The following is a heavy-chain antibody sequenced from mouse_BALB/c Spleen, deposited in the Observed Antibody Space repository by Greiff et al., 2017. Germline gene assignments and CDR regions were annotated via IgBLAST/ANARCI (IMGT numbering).Heavy chain of an antibody. CDR2: IDPANGNT. D-gene: IGHD2-9*01. V-gene: IGHV14-3*02. CDR3: ARASYYGYDENAMDY. Sequence: VQLQQSGAELVKPGASVKLSCTASGFNIKDTYMHWVKQRPEQGLEWIGRIDPANGNTKYDPKFQGKATITADTSSNTAYLQLSSLTSEDTAVYYCARASYYGYDENAMDYWGQGTSVTVSS. CDR1: GFNIKDTY. J-gene: IGHJ4*01.